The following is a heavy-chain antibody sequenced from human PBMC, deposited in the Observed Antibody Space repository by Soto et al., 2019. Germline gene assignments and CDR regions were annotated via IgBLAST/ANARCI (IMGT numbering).Heavy chain of an antibody. Sequence: SSETLSLTCTVSGGSISSSSYYWGWIRQPPGKGQGWIGSIYYSGSTYYNPSLKSRVTISVDTSKNQFSLKLSSVTAADTAVYYCARLGERSVGRQWLVLNYFDYWGQGTLVTVSS. CDR2: IYYSGST. CDR3: ARLGERSVGRQWLVLNYFDY. J-gene: IGHJ4*02. D-gene: IGHD6-19*01. CDR1: GGSISSSSYY. V-gene: IGHV4-39*01.